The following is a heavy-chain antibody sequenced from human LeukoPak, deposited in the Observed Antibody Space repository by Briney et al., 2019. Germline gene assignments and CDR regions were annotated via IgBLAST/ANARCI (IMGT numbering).Heavy chain of an antibody. CDR3: ARELHDYVWGSYSRKFDY. J-gene: IGHJ4*02. D-gene: IGHD3-16*01. CDR1: GGSFSGYY. V-gene: IGHV4-34*01. CDR2: INHSGST. Sequence: SETLSLTCAVYGGSFSGYYWSWIRQPPGKGLEWIGEINHSGSTNYNPSLKSRVTISVDTSKNQFSLKLSSVTAADTAVYYCARELHDYVWGSYSRKFDYWGQGTLVTVSS.